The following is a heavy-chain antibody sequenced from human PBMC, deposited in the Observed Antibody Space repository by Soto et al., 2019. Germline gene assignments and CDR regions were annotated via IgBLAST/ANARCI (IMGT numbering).Heavy chain of an antibody. CDR1: GGTFSSYA. V-gene: IGHV1-69*01. CDR3: ARESSIAARSLQYYYYGMDV. Sequence: QVQLVQSGAEVKKPGSSVKVSCKASGGTFSSYAISWVRQAPGQGLEWMGGIIPIFGTANYAQKFQGRGTITADESTSTAYMELSSLRSEDTAVYYCARESSIAARSLQYYYYGMDVWGQGTTVTVSS. D-gene: IGHD6-6*01. CDR2: IIPIFGTA. J-gene: IGHJ6*02.